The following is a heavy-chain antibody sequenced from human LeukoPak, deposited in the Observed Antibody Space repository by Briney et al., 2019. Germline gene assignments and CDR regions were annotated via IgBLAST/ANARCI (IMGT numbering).Heavy chain of an antibody. CDR1: GYTFSSYA. V-gene: IGHV3-23*01. J-gene: IGHJ4*02. Sequence: GGSLRLSCAASGYTFSSYARRWVRQAPGKVLEWVSAISGSGGSTYYADSVKGRYTISRDNSKNTLYLQMNSLRAEDTAVQYWAKGSWDILVVLAAIEFDCWRPGTLDTVSS. CDR2: ISGSGGST. CDR3: AKGSWDILVVLAAIEFDC. D-gene: IGHD2-2*01.